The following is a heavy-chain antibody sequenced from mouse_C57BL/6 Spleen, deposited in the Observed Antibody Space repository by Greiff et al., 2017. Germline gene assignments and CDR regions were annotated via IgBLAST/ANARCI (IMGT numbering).Heavy chain of an antibody. V-gene: IGHV2-6-1*01. CDR3: ARHEDYDSYYAMDY. D-gene: IGHD2-4*01. J-gene: IGHJ4*01. CDR1: GFSLTSYG. Sequence: VKLQESGPGLVAPSQSLSITCTVSGFSLTSYGVHWVRQPPGKGLEWLVVIWSDGSTTYNSALKSRLSISKDNSKSQVFLKMNSLQTDDTAMYYCARHEDYDSYYAMDYWGQGTSVTVSS. CDR2: IWSDGST.